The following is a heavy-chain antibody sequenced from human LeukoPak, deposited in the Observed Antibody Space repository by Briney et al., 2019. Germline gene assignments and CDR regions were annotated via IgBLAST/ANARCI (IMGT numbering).Heavy chain of an antibody. CDR2: INSDGTTT. J-gene: IGHJ4*02. D-gene: IGHD6-19*01. CDR1: GFTFSGDW. CDR3: ARANSGFYFDY. V-gene: IGHV3-74*01. Sequence: GRSLRLSCVASGFTFSGDWMPWVRQAPGKGLVWVSRINSDGTTTTYADSVKGRFTISRDNARNTLYLQMNSLRAEDTAVYYCARANSGFYFDYWGQGTLVTVSS.